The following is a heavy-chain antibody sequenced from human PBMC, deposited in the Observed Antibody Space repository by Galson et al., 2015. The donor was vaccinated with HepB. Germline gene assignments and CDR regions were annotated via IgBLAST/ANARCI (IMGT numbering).Heavy chain of an antibody. V-gene: IGHV3-30*18. J-gene: IGHJ4*02. D-gene: IGHD3-22*01. CDR1: GFTFSSYG. Sequence: SLRLSCAASGFTFSSYGIHWVRQAPGKGLEWVAVISYDGTHEYYEDSVKGRFTISRDNSKNTVYLQMNNLRAEDTAVYYCAKDEDTYYDSSGYYPDYWGQGTLVTVSS. CDR3: AKDEDTYYDSSGYYPDY. CDR2: ISYDGTHE.